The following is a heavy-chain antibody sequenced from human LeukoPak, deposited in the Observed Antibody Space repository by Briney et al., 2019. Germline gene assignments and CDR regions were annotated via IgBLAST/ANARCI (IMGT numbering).Heavy chain of an antibody. CDR3: ARGRARDSSGYPNY. J-gene: IGHJ4*02. D-gene: IGHD3-22*01. Sequence: SETLSLTCAVYGGSFSGYYWSWIRQPPGKGLEWIGEINHSGSTNYNPSLKSRVTISVDTSKNQFSLKLSSVTTADTAVYYCARGRARDSSGYPNYWGQGTLVTVSS. CDR2: INHSGST. V-gene: IGHV4-34*01. CDR1: GGSFSGYY.